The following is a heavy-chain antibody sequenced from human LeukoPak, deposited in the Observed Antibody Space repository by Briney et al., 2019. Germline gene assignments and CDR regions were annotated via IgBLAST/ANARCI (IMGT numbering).Heavy chain of an antibody. CDR2: ISGSGGST. CDR1: GFTFSSYA. D-gene: IGHD3-22*01. V-gene: IGHV3-23*01. J-gene: IGHJ4*02. Sequence: HPGGSLRFSGAASGFTFSSYAMSWVRQAPGKGLEWVSAISGSGGSTYYADSVKGRFTISRDNSKNTLYLQMNSLRAEDTAVYYCANDRTDYYDSSGYTGYWGQGTLVTVSS. CDR3: ANDRTDYYDSSGYTGY.